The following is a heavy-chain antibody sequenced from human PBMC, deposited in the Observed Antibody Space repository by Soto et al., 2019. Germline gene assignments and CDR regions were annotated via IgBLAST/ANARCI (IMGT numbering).Heavy chain of an antibody. J-gene: IGHJ4*02. V-gene: IGHV4-34*01. D-gene: IGHD6-13*01. CDR1: GGSFSGYY. Sequence: TSETLSLTCAVYGGSFSGYYWSWIRQPPGKGLEWIGEINHSGSTNYNPSLKSRVTISVDTSKNQFSLKLSSVTAADTAVYYCARGWASAAGIFDYWGQGTLVTVSS. CDR3: ARGWASAAGIFDY. CDR2: INHSGST.